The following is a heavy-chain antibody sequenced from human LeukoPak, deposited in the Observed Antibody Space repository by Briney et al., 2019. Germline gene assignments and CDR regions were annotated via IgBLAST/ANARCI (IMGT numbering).Heavy chain of an antibody. CDR2: ISFDGSSI. CDR1: GFTFSHYA. Sequence: GGSLRLFCAASGFTFSHYAMHWVRQAPGRGLEWVAVISFDGSSIHYADSVKGRFTISRDNSMNTLYLQMNSLRAEDTTLYYCAREDWNKYHFDYWGQGILVTVSS. CDR3: AREDWNKYHFDY. V-gene: IGHV3-30*14. D-gene: IGHD1/OR15-1a*01. J-gene: IGHJ4*02.